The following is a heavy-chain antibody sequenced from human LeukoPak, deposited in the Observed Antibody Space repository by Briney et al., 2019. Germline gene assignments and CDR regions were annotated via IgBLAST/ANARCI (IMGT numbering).Heavy chain of an antibody. V-gene: IGHV4-4*07. CDR2: IYSSGST. Sequence: PSETLSLICTVSGGSINNYYWRWIRQPAGKGLEWIGRIYSSGSTNYNPSLQSRVTMSVDTSKNQFSLKLSSVTAADTAVYYCARGSSGWYSIDYWGQGTLVTVSS. J-gene: IGHJ4*02. CDR1: GGSINNYY. CDR3: ARGSSGWYSIDY. D-gene: IGHD6-19*01.